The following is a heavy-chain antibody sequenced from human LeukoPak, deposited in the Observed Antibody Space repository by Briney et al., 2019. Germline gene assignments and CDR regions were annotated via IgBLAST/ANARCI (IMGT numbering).Heavy chain of an antibody. CDR1: GGSISSGSYY. D-gene: IGHD3-10*01. J-gene: IGHJ4*02. CDR3: ARHRLGVTRDFDY. V-gene: IGHV4-61*02. CDR2: IYTSGST. Sequence: SETLSLTCTVSGGSISSGSYYWSWIRQPAGKGLEWIGRIYTSGSTNYNPSLKSRVTISVDTSKNQFSLRLTSVTAADTAVYYCARHRLGVTRDFDYWGQGTLVTVSS.